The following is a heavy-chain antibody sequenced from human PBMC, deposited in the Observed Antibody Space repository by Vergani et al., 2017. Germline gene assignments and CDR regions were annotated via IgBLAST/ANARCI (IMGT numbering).Heavy chain of an antibody. Sequence: QVQLQESGPGLVKPPGTLSLTCAVSGGSISSSNWWSWVRQPPGKGLEWIGEIYHSGSTNYNPSLKSRVTISVDKSKNQFSLKLSSVTAADTAVYYCARVDXMVRGVKGGYFDYWGQGTLVTVSS. CDR2: IYHSGST. D-gene: IGHD3-10*01. CDR3: ARVDXMVRGVKGGYFDY. CDR1: GGSISSSNW. V-gene: IGHV4-4*03. J-gene: IGHJ4*02.